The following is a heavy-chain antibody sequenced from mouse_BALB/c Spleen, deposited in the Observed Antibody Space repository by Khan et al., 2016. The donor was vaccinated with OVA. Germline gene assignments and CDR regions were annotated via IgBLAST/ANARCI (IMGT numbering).Heavy chain of an antibody. J-gene: IGHJ4*01. CDR1: GFSLSRYN. CDR2: IWGGGGT. CDR3: ARAYYRYDGYYAMDY. V-gene: IGHV2-6-4*01. Sequence: VQLQESGPGLVAPSQSLFITYTVSGFSLSRYNIHWVRQPPGKGLEWLGMIWGGGGTDYNSTLKSRLSISKDNSKSQAFIKVNRLQTDDSAIYYSARAYYRYDGYYAMDYWGQGTSVTVSS. D-gene: IGHD2-14*01.